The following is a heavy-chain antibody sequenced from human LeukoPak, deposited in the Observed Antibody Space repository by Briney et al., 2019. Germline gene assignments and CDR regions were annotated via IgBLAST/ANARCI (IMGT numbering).Heavy chain of an antibody. J-gene: IGHJ4*02. CDR3: ARHGYSGSYWRFDY. V-gene: IGHV4-59*08. CDR2: IYYSGST. D-gene: IGHD1-26*01. Sequence: SETLSLTCTVSGGSISSYYWSWIRQPPGKGLEWIGYIYYSGSTNYNPSLKSRVTISVDTSTNQFSLKLSSVTAADTAVYYRARHGYSGSYWRFDYWGQGPLVTVSS. CDR1: GGSISSYY.